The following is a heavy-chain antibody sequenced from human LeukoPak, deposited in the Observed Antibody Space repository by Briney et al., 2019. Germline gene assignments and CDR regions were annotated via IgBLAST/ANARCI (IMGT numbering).Heavy chain of an antibody. CDR2: ISSSGSAT. D-gene: IGHD2-8*01. CDR1: GFTFSTYG. Sequence: GGSLRLSCTVSGFTFSTYGMSWVRQAPGKGLEWVSAISSSGSATHFADSVKGRFIISRDNAKNSLYLQMNSLRAEDTAVYYCARDLYSKGFLDIWGQGTMVTVSS. CDR3: ARDLYSKGFLDI. J-gene: IGHJ3*02. V-gene: IGHV3-23*01.